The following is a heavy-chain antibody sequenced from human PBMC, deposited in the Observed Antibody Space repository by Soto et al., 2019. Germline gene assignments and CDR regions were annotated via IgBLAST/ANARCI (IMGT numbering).Heavy chain of an antibody. J-gene: IGHJ4*02. D-gene: IGHD6-13*01. V-gene: IGHV4-59*01. CDR1: GGSMRNYF. CDR2: IHYSGTT. CDR3: AAGEASSRNLAPYYLDF. Sequence: SETLSLTCTVSGGSMRNYFWTWIRQPPGKGLEWIGYIHYSGTTSFFPSYNPSLRSRVTISEDTSKNQFSLKLLSVTTADTAVYFCAAGEASSRNLAPYYLDFGGQRTLVT.